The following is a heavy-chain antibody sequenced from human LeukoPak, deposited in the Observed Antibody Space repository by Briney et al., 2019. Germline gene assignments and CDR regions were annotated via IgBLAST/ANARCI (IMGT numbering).Heavy chain of an antibody. CDR3: ARDYPPD. Sequence: GSLRPFCVASGFTFSKSWMHWVRPAPGKGLVLVSRVNSDGKTPTYAGFVEGRFTISRDNAQDTLYLPVYRLSAGDNAGDYCARDYPPDWGQGTLVTVSA. V-gene: IGHV3-74*01. J-gene: IGHJ4*02. CDR1: GFTFSKSW. CDR2: VNSDGKTP.